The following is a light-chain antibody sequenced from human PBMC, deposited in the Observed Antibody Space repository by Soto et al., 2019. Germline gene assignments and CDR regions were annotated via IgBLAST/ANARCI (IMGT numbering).Light chain of an antibody. V-gene: IGLV2-14*01. Sequence: QSALTQPASVSGSPGQSITISCSGTRDDVGGYDYVSWYQQHPGKAPKLIIFEVNYRPSGVSNRFSASKSGNTASLTISGLQTEDEADYYCSSYTAGSTVVFGGGTQLTVL. CDR1: RDDVGGYDY. CDR3: SSYTAGSTVV. J-gene: IGLJ2*01. CDR2: EVN.